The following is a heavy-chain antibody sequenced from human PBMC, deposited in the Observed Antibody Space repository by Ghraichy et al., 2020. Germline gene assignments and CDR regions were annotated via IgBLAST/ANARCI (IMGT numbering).Heavy chain of an antibody. V-gene: IGHV1-69*13. D-gene: IGHD2-2*01. J-gene: IGHJ5*02. Sequence: SVKVSCKASGGTFSSYAISWVRQAPGQGLEWMGGIIPIFGTANYAQKFQGRVTITADESTSTAYMELSSLRSEDTAVYYCARDNIVVVPAARFIWWFDPWGQGTLVTVSS. CDR3: ARDNIVVVPAARFIWWFDP. CDR2: IIPIFGTA. CDR1: GGTFSSYA.